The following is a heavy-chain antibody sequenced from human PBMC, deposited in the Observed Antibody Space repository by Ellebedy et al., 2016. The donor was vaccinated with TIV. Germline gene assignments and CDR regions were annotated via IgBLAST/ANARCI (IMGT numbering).Heavy chain of an antibody. V-gene: IGHV3-48*03. CDR2: ISSSGTTI. Sequence: GESLKISCAASGFIFSTYEMSWVRQAPGKGLEWVSYISSSGTTIYYADSVEGRFTISRDNTRNSLYLQMNSLRADDTAVYYCTKDGSGTMNFWGQGTLVTVSS. CDR3: TKDGSGTMNF. CDR1: GFIFSTYE. D-gene: IGHD1-1*01. J-gene: IGHJ4*02.